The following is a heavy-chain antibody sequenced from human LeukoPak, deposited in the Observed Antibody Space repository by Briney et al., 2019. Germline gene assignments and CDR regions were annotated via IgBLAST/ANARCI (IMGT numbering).Heavy chain of an antibody. J-gene: IGHJ5*02. V-gene: IGHV3-30-3*01. Sequence: GRSLRLSCAASGFTFSSYAMHWVRQAPGKGLEWVAVISYDGSNKYYADSVKGRFTISRDNSKNTLYLQMNSLRAEDTAVYYCARASAQPGIALRFLEWLPNWFDPWGQGTLVTVSS. CDR3: ARASAQPGIALRFLEWLPNWFDP. D-gene: IGHD3-3*01. CDR2: ISYDGSNK. CDR1: GFTFSSYA.